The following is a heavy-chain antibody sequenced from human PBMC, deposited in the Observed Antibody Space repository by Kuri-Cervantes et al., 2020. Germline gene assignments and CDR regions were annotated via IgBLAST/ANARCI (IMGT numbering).Heavy chain of an antibody. CDR3: AGYCSSTSCYGVD. CDR1: GYTFTKYD. CDR2: MNPNSGNT. Sequence: ASVKVSCKASGYTFTKYDINWVRQAPGQGLEYMGWMNPNSGNTRYSPKFQGRITMTRDTSINTAYLELSSLRSEDTAVYYCAGYCSSTSCYGVDWGQGTRVTVYS. J-gene: IGHJ4*02. V-gene: IGHV1-8*01. D-gene: IGHD2-2*01.